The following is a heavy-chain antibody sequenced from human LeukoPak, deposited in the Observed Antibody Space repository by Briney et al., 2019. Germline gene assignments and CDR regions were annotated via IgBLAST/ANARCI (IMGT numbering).Heavy chain of an antibody. CDR2: ISGSGGST. D-gene: IGHD1-26*01. CDR3: AKGGSGSYLSYYYYMDV. CDR1: GFTFSSYA. J-gene: IGHJ6*03. V-gene: IGHV3-23*01. Sequence: PGGSLRLSCAASGFTFSSYAMSWVRQAPGKGLEWVSAISGSGGSTYYADSVKGRFTISRDNSKNTLYLQMNSLRAEDTAVYYCAKGGSGSYLSYYYYMDVWGKGTTVTVSS.